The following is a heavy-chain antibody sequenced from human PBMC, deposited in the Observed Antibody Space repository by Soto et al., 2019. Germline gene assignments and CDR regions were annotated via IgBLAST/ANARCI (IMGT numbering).Heavy chain of an antibody. J-gene: IGHJ6*02. CDR1: GGSFSGYY. V-gene: IGHV4-34*01. CDR3: ARDQLIVVVPAAIYYYYYGMDV. CDR2: NNHNGST. D-gene: IGHD2-2*01. Sequence: QVQLQQWGAGLLKPSETLSLTCAVYGGSFSGYYWSWIRQPPGKGLEWYGENNHNGSTNYNPSLKSRVTISVDTSKNQFSLKLTSVTAADTAVYYCARDQLIVVVPAAIYYYYYGMDVWGQGTTVTVSS.